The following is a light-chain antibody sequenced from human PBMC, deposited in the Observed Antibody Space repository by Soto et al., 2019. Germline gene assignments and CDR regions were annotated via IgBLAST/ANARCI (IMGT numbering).Light chain of an antibody. V-gene: IGKV1-9*01. Sequence: DIQLTQSPSFLSASVGDRVTITCRASQGISSYLAWYQQKPGKAPKLLIYAASTLQSGVPSRFSGSESGTEFTLTISSLQHEDFATYYCQQLNSYPFTFGGGTKVDIK. J-gene: IGKJ4*01. CDR1: QGISSY. CDR3: QQLNSYPFT. CDR2: AAS.